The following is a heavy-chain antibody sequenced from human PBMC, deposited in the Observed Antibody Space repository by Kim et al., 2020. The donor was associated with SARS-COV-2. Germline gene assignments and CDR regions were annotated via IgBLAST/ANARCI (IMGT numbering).Heavy chain of an antibody. V-gene: IGHV4-39*07. CDR1: GGSISSSSYY. CDR3: ARFPVYCGGDCYTFDY. J-gene: IGHJ4*02. CDR2: IYYSGST. Sequence: SETLSLTCTVSGGSISSSSYYWGWIRQPPGKGLEWIGSIYYSGSTYYNPSLKSRVTISVDTSKNQFSLKLSSVTAADTAVYYCARFPVYCGGDCYTFDYWGQGTLVTVSS. D-gene: IGHD2-21*02.